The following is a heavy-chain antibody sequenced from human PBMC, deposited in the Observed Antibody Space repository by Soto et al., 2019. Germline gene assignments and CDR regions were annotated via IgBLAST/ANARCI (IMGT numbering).Heavy chain of an antibody. CDR3: AKDPGGIDI. CDR2: ISYDGSNK. Sequence: GGSLRLSCAASGFTFSSYGMHWVRQAPGKGLEWVAVISYDGSNKYYADSVKGRFTISRDNSKNTLYLQMNSLRAEDTAVYYCAKDPGGIDIWGQGTMVT. CDR1: GFTFSSYG. D-gene: IGHD3-10*01. V-gene: IGHV3-30*18. J-gene: IGHJ3*02.